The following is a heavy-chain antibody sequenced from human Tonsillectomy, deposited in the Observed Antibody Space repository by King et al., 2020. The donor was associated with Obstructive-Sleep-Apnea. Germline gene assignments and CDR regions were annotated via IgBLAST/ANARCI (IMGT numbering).Heavy chain of an antibody. Sequence: VQLVESGGGLVQPGGSLRLSCAASGFTFSSYAMSWVRQAPAKGLEWVSGISGSGGSTYSADSMKGRFTISRDNYKNTLFLQMNSLRAEDTAVYYDAKDFPTNYYGSGSYPLGDAFDIWGQGTMVTVSS. CDR2: ISGSGGST. V-gene: IGHV3-23*04. J-gene: IGHJ3*02. D-gene: IGHD3-10*01. CDR3: AKDFPTNYYGSGSYPLGDAFDI. CDR1: GFTFSSYA.